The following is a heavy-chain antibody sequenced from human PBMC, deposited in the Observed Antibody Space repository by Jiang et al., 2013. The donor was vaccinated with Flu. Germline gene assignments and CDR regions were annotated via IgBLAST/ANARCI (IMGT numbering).Heavy chain of an antibody. CDR3: ARATVTTFGGLWYFDL. J-gene: IGHJ2*01. D-gene: IGHD4-17*01. CDR2: ISAYNGNT. Sequence: SWVRQAPGQGLEWMGWISAYNGNTNYAQKLQGRVTMTTDTSTSTAYMELRSLRSDDTAVYYCARATVTTFGGLWYFDLWDRGTLVTVSS. V-gene: IGHV1-18*01.